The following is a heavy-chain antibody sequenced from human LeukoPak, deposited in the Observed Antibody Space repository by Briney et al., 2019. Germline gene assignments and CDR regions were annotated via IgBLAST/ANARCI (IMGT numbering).Heavy chain of an antibody. Sequence: RASVKVSCKASGGTFSSYAISWLRQAPGQGLEWMGGIIPIFGTANYAQKFQGRVTITADESTSTAYMELSSLRSEDTAVYYCARAEGGDYGDYFDYWGQGTLVTVSS. CDR2: IIPIFGTA. D-gene: IGHD4-17*01. CDR3: ARAEGGDYGDYFDY. J-gene: IGHJ4*02. V-gene: IGHV1-69*13. CDR1: GGTFSSYA.